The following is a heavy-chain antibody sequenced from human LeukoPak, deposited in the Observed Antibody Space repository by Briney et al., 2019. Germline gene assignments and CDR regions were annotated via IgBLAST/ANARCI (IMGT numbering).Heavy chain of an antibody. J-gene: IGHJ3*02. CDR1: GYTSTSPD. Sequence: GASVKVSCKASGYTSTSPDINWVRQATGRGLEWLGWMNPRDNTGYAQKFQGRVTLTRDKSINTAYMVLSSLRSEDTAVYYCARYTQHYGFDIWGQGTMVTVSA. D-gene: IGHD3-3*02. V-gene: IGHV1-8*01. CDR3: ARYTQHYGFDI. CDR2: MNPRDNT.